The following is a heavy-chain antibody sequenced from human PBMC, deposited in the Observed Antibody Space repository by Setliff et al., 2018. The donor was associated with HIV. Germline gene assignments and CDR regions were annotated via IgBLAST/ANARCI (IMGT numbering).Heavy chain of an antibody. CDR1: GGSISEYY. J-gene: IGHJ4*02. Sequence: SETLSLTCTVSGGSISEYYWGWVRQPPGKGLELIGNLFYNGNTYYNPSLKSRVTISVDTSKNQFSLKLSSVTAADTAIYFCARQFRYPNRAVAGVDYWGQGTLVTVSS. CDR3: ARQFRYPNRAVAGVDY. D-gene: IGHD6-19*01. V-gene: IGHV4-39*01. CDR2: LFYNGNT.